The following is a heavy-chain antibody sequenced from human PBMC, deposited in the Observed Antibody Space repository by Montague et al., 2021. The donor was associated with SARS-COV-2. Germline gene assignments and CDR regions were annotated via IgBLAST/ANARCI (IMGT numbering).Heavy chain of an antibody. CDR3: AREIAAAGPALDY. D-gene: IGHD6-13*01. CDR2: IXXXYYN. CDR1: GFSLSTSGMC. J-gene: IGHJ4*02. Sequence: VKPTQTLTLTCTFSGFSLSTSGMCVSWIRQPPGKALEWLARIXXXYYNYYSTSLKTRLTISKDTSKNQVVLTMTNMDPVDTATYYCAREIAAAGPALDYWGQGTLVTVSS. V-gene: IGHV2-70*11.